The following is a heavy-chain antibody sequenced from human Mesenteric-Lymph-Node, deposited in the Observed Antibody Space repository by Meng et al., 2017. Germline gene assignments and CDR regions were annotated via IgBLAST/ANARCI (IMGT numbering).Heavy chain of an antibody. D-gene: IGHD6-19*01. J-gene: IGHJ4*02. CDR3: ARSGYSSGLY. Sequence: SETLSLTCTVSGGSISSGSYYWSWIRQPAGKGLEWIGRIYTSGSTNYNPSLKSRVTISVDTSKNQFSLRLNSVTAADTAVYYCARSGYSSGLYWGQGTLVTVSS. CDR1: GGSISSGSYY. V-gene: IGHV4-61*02. CDR2: IYTSGST.